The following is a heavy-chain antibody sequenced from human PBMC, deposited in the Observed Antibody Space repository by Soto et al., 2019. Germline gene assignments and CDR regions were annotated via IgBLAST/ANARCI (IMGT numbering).Heavy chain of an antibody. D-gene: IGHD1-26*01. Sequence: QVQLVESGGGLVKPGGSLRLSCAASGFTFSDYYMSWIRQAPGKGLEWVSYISSSSSYTNYADSVKGRFTISRDNAKNSLYLQMNSLRAEDTAVYYCAKSYLGVGAACDYWGQGTLVTVSS. J-gene: IGHJ4*02. CDR2: ISSSSSYT. CDR1: GFTFSDYY. CDR3: AKSYLGVGAACDY. V-gene: IGHV3-11*05.